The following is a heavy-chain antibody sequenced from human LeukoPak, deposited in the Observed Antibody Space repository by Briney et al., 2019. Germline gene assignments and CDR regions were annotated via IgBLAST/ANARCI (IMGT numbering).Heavy chain of an antibody. D-gene: IGHD2-15*01. Sequence: GGSLRLSCAASGFTFSSSWIHWVRHAPGKGLVWVSRIDSDGGSIIYADSVEGRFTIFRDNAKNMVYLHMNSLRAEDTAVYYCARAGVAGGFDIWGQGTMVTVSS. V-gene: IGHV3-74*01. CDR3: ARAGVAGGFDI. CDR2: IDSDGGSI. CDR1: GFTFSSSW. J-gene: IGHJ3*02.